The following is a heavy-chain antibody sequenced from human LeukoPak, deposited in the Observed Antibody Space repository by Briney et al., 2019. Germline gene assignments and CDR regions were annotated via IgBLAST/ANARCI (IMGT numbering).Heavy chain of an antibody. CDR1: GLTVSSNY. V-gene: IGHV3-66*03. Sequence: GGSLRLSCAASGLTVSSNYMSWVRQAPGKGLEWVSLIYSSGSTYYADSVKGRFTISRDNSKNTLYLQMSSLRPEDTAVYYCVKEISGYYDYWGQGTLVTVSS. D-gene: IGHD3-22*01. CDR2: IYSSGST. J-gene: IGHJ4*02. CDR3: VKEISGYYDY.